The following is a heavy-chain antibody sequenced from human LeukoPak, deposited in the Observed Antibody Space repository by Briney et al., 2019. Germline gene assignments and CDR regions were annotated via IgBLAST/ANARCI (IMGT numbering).Heavy chain of an antibody. CDR1: GFTFDDYG. CDR3: ARSSTTVTTRYFDL. CDR2: INWNGGSL. V-gene: IGHV3-20*04. Sequence: GTSLRLSCAASGFTFDDYGMSWVRQAPGKGLEWVSYINWNGGSLAYADSVKGRFTISRDNTKNSLYLQMNSLRAADTAFYYCARSSTTVTTRYFDLWGRGTLVTVSS. D-gene: IGHD4-17*01. J-gene: IGHJ2*01.